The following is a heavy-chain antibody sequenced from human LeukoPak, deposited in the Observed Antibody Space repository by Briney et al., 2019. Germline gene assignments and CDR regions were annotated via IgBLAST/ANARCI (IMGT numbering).Heavy chain of an antibody. J-gene: IGHJ4*02. D-gene: IGHD6-19*01. CDR3: ARHGDSSRGWYFDY. CDR2: MYNSGIT. CDR1: GGSISSYY. V-gene: IGHV4-59*08. Sequence: SETLSLTCTVSGGSISSYYWSWIRQPPGKGLEWIGYMYNSGITNYNPSLRSRVTISVDTSKNQFSLRLRSVTAADTAAYYYARHGDSSRGWYFDYWGQGTLVTVST.